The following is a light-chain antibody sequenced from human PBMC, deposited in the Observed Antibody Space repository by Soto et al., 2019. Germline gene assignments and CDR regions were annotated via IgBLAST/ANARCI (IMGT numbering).Light chain of an antibody. J-gene: IGLJ1*01. CDR2: DVS. V-gene: IGLV2-14*01. Sequence: HSALTQPASVSGSPGQSITISCTGTSSDVGGYNYVSWYQQHPGKAPKLMIYDVSNRPSGVSNRFSGSKSGNTASLTISGLQAEDEADYYCSSYTSSSTLVFGTGTMVTVL. CDR1: SSDVGGYNY. CDR3: SSYTSSSTLV.